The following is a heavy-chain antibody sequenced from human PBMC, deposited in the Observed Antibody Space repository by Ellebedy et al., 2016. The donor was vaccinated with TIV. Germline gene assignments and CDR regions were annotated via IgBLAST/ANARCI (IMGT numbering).Heavy chain of an antibody. CDR1: GYTFTNYY. CDR3: ARADVLASSSPDHYGMDV. V-gene: IGHV1-46*01. CDR2: IHPSGGST. J-gene: IGHJ6*02. Sequence: AASVKVSCKASGYTFTNYYMNWVRQAPGQGLEWMGIIHPSGGSTTYAQTFQVRVTMTRDTSTSTVYMELRSLTSEDTAVSYCARADVLASSSPDHYGMDVWGHGTTVTVSS. D-gene: IGHD6-6*01.